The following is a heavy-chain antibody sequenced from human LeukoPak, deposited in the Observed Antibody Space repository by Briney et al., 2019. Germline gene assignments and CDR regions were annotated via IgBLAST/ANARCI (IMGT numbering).Heavy chain of an antibody. CDR2: IAPSDSYT. D-gene: IGHD3-22*01. J-gene: IGHJ5*02. Sequence: GGSLQISCRGSGYSFPSYWITWGRQMPGKGLEWMGRIAPSDSYTNYSPSFEGYVAFSVDKSISTVYLQWSSLKASDAAMYYCVRQPPGVYDTTQNWFDPWGQGTLVTVSS. CDR1: GYSFPSYW. CDR3: VRQPPGVYDTTQNWFDP. V-gene: IGHV5-10-1*01.